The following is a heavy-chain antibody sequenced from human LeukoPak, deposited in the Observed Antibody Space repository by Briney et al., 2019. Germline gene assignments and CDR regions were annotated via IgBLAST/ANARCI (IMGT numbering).Heavy chain of an antibody. CDR2: ISYDGSNK. V-gene: IGHV3-30-3*02. CDR1: GFTFSSYA. Sequence: QSGGSLRLSCAASGFTFSSYAMSWVRQAPGKGLEWVAFISYDGSNKYYADSVKGRFTISRDISKKTLYLQMNSLRVEDTAVYYCAKRTITFDYWGQGTLVTVSS. J-gene: IGHJ4*02. CDR3: AKRTITFDY. D-gene: IGHD4-11*01.